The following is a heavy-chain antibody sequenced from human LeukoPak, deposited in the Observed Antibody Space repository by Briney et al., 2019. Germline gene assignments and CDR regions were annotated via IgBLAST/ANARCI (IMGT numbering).Heavy chain of an antibody. CDR2: IYYSGST. J-gene: IGHJ3*02. V-gene: IGHV4-59*01. D-gene: IGHD3-10*01. Sequence: PSETLSLTCTVSGGSISSYYWSWIRQPPGKGLEWIGYIYYSGSTNYNPSLKSRVTISVDTSKNQFSLKLSSVTAADTAVYYCARDRGMESDVFDIWGQGTMVTVSS. CDR1: GGSISSYY. CDR3: ARDRGMESDVFDI.